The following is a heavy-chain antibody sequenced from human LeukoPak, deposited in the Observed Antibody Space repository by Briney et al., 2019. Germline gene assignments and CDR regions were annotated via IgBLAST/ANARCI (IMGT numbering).Heavy chain of an antibody. Sequence: SETLSLTCTVSGGSISSGYYWGWIRQPPGKGLEWIGSIYHSGSTYYNPSLKSRVTISVDTSKNQFSLKLSSVTAADTAVYYCARRTGTTYHDAFDIWGQGTMVTVSS. J-gene: IGHJ3*02. D-gene: IGHD4-17*01. CDR2: IYHSGST. CDR3: ARRTGTTYHDAFDI. V-gene: IGHV4-38-2*02. CDR1: GGSISSGYY.